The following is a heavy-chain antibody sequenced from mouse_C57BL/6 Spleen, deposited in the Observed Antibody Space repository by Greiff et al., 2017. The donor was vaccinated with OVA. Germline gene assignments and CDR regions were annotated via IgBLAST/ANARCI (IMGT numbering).Heavy chain of an antibody. CDR2: IDPENGDT. J-gene: IGHJ1*03. Sequence: EVKLQQSGAELVRPGASVKLSCTASGFNIKDDYMHWVKQRPEQGLEWIGWIDPENGDTEYASKFQGKATITADTSSNTAYLQLSSLTSEDTAVYYCTTQVYWYFDVWGTGTTVTVSS. CDR1: GFNIKDDY. V-gene: IGHV14-4*01. CDR3: TTQVYWYFDV.